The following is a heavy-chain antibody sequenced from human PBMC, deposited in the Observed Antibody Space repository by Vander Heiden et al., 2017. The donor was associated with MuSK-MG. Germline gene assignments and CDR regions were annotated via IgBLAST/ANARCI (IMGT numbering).Heavy chain of an antibody. CDR2: INHSGST. V-gene: IGHV4-34*01. Sequence: QVQLQQWGAGLLKPSETLSLTCAVYGGSFSGYYWSWIRQPPGKGLEWIGEINHSGSTNYNPSLKSRVTISVDTSKNQFSLKLSSVTAADTAVYYCARGGITMVRGADYYYGMDVWGQETTVTVSS. D-gene: IGHD3-10*01. CDR3: ARGGITMVRGADYYYGMDV. CDR1: GGSFSGYY. J-gene: IGHJ6*02.